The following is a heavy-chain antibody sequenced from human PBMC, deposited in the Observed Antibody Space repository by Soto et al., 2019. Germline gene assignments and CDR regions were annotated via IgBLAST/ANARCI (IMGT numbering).Heavy chain of an antibody. V-gene: IGHV1-69*01. CDR3: AIAVAANYFDY. CDR1: GGTFSLYS. J-gene: IGHJ4*02. D-gene: IGHD6-19*01. Sequence: QVQLVQSGAELQKPGSSVKVSCKASGGTFSLYSINWVRQAPGQGLEWVGGMSSFFGTVNYAQQFQGRVTISADESTSTAYMDLSSLTSEDTAVYYCAIAVAANYFDYWGQGTLVTVSS. CDR2: MSSFFGTV.